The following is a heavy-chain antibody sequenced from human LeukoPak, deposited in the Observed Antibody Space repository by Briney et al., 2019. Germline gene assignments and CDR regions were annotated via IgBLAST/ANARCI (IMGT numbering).Heavy chain of an antibody. CDR1: GYTFTGNH. CDR3: ARGGSTDSIHSCGGNCYFLDY. Sequence: ASVKVSCKTSGYTFTGNHMHWVRQAPGQGLEWMGWINPNSGGTNYAQKFQGRVIVTRDTSISTAYMELSRLGSDDTAVYYCARGGSTDSIHSCGGNCYFLDYWGQGTLVTVSS. J-gene: IGHJ4*02. CDR2: INPNSGGT. D-gene: IGHD2-21*02. V-gene: IGHV1-2*02.